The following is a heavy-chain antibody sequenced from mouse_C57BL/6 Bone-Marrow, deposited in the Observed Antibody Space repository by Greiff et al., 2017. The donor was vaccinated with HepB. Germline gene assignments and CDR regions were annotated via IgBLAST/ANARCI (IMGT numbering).Heavy chain of an antibody. CDR3: ERRTITTVGATRAMDY. Sequence: EVKVVESGGGLVKPGGSLKLSCAASGFTFSDYGMHWVRQAPEKGLEWVAYISSGSSTIYYADTVKGRFTISRDNAKHTLFLQMTSLRSEDTAMYYWERRTITTVGATRAMDYWGQGTSVTVSS. J-gene: IGHJ4*01. CDR2: ISSGSSTI. CDR1: GFTFSDYG. D-gene: IGHD1-1*01. V-gene: IGHV5-17*01.